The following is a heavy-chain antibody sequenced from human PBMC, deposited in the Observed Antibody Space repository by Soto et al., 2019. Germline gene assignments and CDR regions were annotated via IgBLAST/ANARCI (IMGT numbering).Heavy chain of an antibody. CDR1: GGSFSGYY. CDR2: INHSGST. Sequence: SETLSLTCAVYGGSFSGYYWSWIRQPPGKGLEWIGEINHSGSTNYNPSLKSRVTISVDTSKNQFSLKLSSVTAADTAVYYCARGRPGLYNWNPNVVYWFDPWGQGTLVTVS. D-gene: IGHD1-1*01. V-gene: IGHV4-34*01. CDR3: ARGRPGLYNWNPNVVYWFDP. J-gene: IGHJ5*02.